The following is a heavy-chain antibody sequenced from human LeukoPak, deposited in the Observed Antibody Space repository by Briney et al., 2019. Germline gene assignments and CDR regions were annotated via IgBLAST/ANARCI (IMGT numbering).Heavy chain of an antibody. D-gene: IGHD3-16*01. V-gene: IGHV4-59*01. Sequence: SETLSLTCTVSGGSISSYYWSWIRQPPGKGLEWIGYIYYSGSTNYNPSLKSRVTISVDTSKNQFSLKLSSVTAADAAVYYCARGGANWFDPWGQGTLVTVSS. CDR1: GGSISSYY. CDR2: IYYSGST. CDR3: ARGGANWFDP. J-gene: IGHJ5*02.